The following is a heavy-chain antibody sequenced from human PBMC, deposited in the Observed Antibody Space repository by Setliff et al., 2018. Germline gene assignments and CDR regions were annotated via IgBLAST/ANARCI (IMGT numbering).Heavy chain of an antibody. Sequence: PGGSLRLSCAASGSTFSSYGMHWVRQAPGKGLEWVAVISYDGSNKYYADSVKGRFTISRDNSKNTLYLQMNSLRAEDTAVYYCAKDRSGSKAYYYYGMDVWGQGTTVTVSS. CDR3: AKDRSGSKAYYYYGMDV. CDR2: ISYDGSNK. J-gene: IGHJ6*02. D-gene: IGHD3-10*01. V-gene: IGHV3-30*18. CDR1: GSTFSSYG.